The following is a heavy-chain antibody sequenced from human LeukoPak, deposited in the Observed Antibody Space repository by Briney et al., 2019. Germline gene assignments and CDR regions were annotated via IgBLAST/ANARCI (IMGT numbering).Heavy chain of an antibody. D-gene: IGHD6-13*01. V-gene: IGHV3-30*18. Sequence: GGSLRLSCAASGFSFSSYDMHWVRQAPGKGLEWVAVISFDGSHEYSGDSVKGRFTISRDNSQNTLYLQMNSLRAEDTAVYYFAKEPYSSSPPSFDYWGQGTQVTVSS. CDR2: ISFDGSHE. CDR1: GFSFSSYD. CDR3: AKEPYSSSPPSFDY. J-gene: IGHJ4*02.